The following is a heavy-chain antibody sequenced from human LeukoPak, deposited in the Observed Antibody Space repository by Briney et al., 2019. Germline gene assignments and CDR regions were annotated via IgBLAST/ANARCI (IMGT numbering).Heavy chain of an antibody. CDR1: GYTFTSYG. CDR3: ARVGYYGSGSYYDAYYYYYMDV. Sequence: ASVKVSCKASGYTFTSYGISWVRQAPGQGLEWMGWISTYNGNTNYAQKIQGRVTMTTDTSTSTAYMELRSLRSDDTAVYYCARVGYYGSGSYYDAYYYYYMDVWGKGTTVTVSS. V-gene: IGHV1-18*01. J-gene: IGHJ6*03. CDR2: ISTYNGNT. D-gene: IGHD3-10*01.